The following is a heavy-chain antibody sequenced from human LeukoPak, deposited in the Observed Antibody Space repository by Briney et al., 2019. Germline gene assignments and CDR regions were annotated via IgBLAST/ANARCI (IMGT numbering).Heavy chain of an antibody. Sequence: GGSLRLSCAASGFTFSSYGMHWVRQAPGKGLEWVAVISYDGSNKYYADSVKGRFTISRDNSKNTLYLQMNSLRAEDTAVYYCAKDRIEVAAAADPRDYYYYYYMDVWGKGTTVTISS. CDR2: ISYDGSNK. D-gene: IGHD6-13*01. CDR3: AKDRIEVAAAADPRDYYYYYYMDV. V-gene: IGHV3-30*18. J-gene: IGHJ6*03. CDR1: GFTFSSYG.